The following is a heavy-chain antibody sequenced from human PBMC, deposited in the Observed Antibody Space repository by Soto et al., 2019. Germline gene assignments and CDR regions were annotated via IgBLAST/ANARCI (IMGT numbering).Heavy chain of an antibody. Sequence: SETLSLTCAVSGGSFTSNNWWTWVRQPPGQGLEWIGEIYRTGSTNYNPSLKSRVTISLDKSENQFSLKVTSLTAADTAVYYCASRDPGTSVDYWGQGTLVTVS. CDR2: IYRTGST. D-gene: IGHD1-7*01. CDR3: ASRDPGTSVDY. CDR1: GGSFTSNNW. J-gene: IGHJ4*02. V-gene: IGHV4-4*02.